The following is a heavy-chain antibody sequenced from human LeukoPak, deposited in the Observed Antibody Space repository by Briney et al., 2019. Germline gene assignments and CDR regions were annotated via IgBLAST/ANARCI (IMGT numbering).Heavy chain of an antibody. V-gene: IGHV1-46*01. J-gene: IGHJ4*02. CDR2: INPSGGST. CDR1: GYAFTSYY. CDR3: ASDTGDYGGSFDY. D-gene: IGHD4-17*01. Sequence: ASVKVSCKASGYAFTSYYMHWVRQAPGQGLEWMGIINPSGGSTSYAQKFQGRVTMTRDTSTSTVYMELSSLRSEDTAVYYCASDTGDYGGSFDYWGQGTLVTVSS.